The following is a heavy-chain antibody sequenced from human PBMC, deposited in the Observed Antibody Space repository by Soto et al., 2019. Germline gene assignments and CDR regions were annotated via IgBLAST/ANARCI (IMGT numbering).Heavy chain of an antibody. D-gene: IGHD3-10*01. CDR2: IGTAGDT. J-gene: IGHJ3*02. Sequence: QLGGSLRLSCAASGFTFSSYDMHWVRQATGKGLEWVSAIGTAGDTYYPGSVKGRFTISRENAKNSLYLQMNSLRAGDTAVYYCARGGGRRAFDIWGQGTMVTVSS. CDR1: GFTFSSYD. CDR3: ARGGGRRAFDI. V-gene: IGHV3-13*01.